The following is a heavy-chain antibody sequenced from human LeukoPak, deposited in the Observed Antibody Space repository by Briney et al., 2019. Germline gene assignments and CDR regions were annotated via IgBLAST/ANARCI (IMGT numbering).Heavy chain of an antibody. CDR2: IYTSGST. CDR3: ARDLITVVTPGWYYYYGMDV. Sequence: PSQTLSLTCLVSGGSISSGSYYWSWIRQPAGKGLEWIGRIYTSGSTNYNPSLKSRVTISVDTSKNHFSLKLSSVTAADTAVYYCARDLITVVTPGWYYYYGMDVWGQGTTVTVSS. CDR1: GGSISSGSYY. J-gene: IGHJ6*02. D-gene: IGHD4-23*01. V-gene: IGHV4-61*02.